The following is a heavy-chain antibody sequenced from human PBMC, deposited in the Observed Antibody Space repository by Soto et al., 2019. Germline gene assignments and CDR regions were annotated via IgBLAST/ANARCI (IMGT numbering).Heavy chain of an antibody. D-gene: IGHD3-3*01. CDR3: ARFRFWSGYSDYYYGMDV. V-gene: IGHV4-34*01. CDR1: GGSFSGYY. CDR2: INHSGST. Sequence: SETLSLTCAVYGGSFSGYYWSWIRQPPGKGLEWIGEINHSGSTNYNPSLKSRVTISVDTSKNQFSLKLSSVTAADTAVYYCARFRFWSGYSDYYYGMDVWGQGTTVTVSS. J-gene: IGHJ6*02.